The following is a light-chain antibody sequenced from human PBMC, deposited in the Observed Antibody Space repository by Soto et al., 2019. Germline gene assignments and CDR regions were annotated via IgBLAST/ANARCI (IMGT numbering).Light chain of an antibody. J-gene: IGLJ2*01. CDR2: GIT. CDR3: LSFDSSLSVV. Sequence: QSVLTQPASVSGAPGQTVTISCTGTSSNIGAGYDVHWYQQLPGRAPKLLIYGITNRPSGVPDRFSGSKSGTTASLAITGLQTEDEADYYCLSFDSSLSVVFGGGTKLTVL. V-gene: IGLV1-40*01. CDR1: SSNIGAGYD.